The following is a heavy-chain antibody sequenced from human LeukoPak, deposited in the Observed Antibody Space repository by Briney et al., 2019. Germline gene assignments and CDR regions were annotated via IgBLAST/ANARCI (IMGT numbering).Heavy chain of an antibody. CDR2: INQDGSEK. V-gene: IGHV3-7*01. CDR1: GFTFSSYE. J-gene: IGHJ4*02. Sequence: GGSLRLSCAASGFTFSSYEMNWVRQATGKGLEWVANINQDGSEKYYVDSVKGRFTISRDNAKNSLYLQMNSLRAEDTAVYYCARVFKMLGDFSNYGPVYFDYWGQGTLVTVSS. D-gene: IGHD2-21*02. CDR3: ARVFKMLGDFSNYGPVYFDY.